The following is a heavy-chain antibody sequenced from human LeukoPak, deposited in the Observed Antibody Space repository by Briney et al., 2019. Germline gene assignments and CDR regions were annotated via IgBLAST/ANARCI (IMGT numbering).Heavy chain of an antibody. V-gene: IGHV4-39*07. CDR3: AKGAGGFSYYNWFDP. CDR2: IYYSGTT. J-gene: IGHJ5*02. CDR1: GGSISSSPYY. D-gene: IGHD5-18*01. Sequence: SETLSLTCTVSGGSISSSPYYWGWIRQPPGKGLEWIGSIYYSGTTHYSPSLESRVTISVDTSKNQFSLKLASVAAADTAIYYCAKGAGGFSYYNWFDPWGQGTLVTVSS.